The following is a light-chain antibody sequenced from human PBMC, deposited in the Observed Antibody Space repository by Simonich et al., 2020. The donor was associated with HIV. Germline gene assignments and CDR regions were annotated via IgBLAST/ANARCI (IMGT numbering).Light chain of an antibody. V-gene: IGKV4-1*01. Sequence: DIVMTQSPDSLAVSLGERATINCKSSRSVLYSSNNKNYLAGYQQKPGQPPNLRIYWASTRESGVPDRFSASGSGTDFTLTISSLQAEDVAVYYCQQYYSTPPTFGQGTKVEIK. CDR1: RSVLYSSNNKNY. J-gene: IGKJ1*01. CDR3: QQYYSTPPT. CDR2: WAS.